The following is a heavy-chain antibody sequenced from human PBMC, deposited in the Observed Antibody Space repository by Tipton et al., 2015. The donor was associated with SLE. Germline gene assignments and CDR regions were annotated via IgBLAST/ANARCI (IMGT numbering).Heavy chain of an antibody. CDR3: ASSIAAAGDAFDI. V-gene: IGHV4-61*09. Sequence: TLSLTCTVSGGSISSGSYYWSWIRQPAGKGLEWIGHIYTSGSTNYNPSLKSRVTISVDTSKNQFSLKLSSVTAADTAVYYCASSIAAAGDAFDIWGQGTMVTVSS. J-gene: IGHJ3*02. CDR1: GGSISSGSYY. D-gene: IGHD6-13*01. CDR2: IYTSGST.